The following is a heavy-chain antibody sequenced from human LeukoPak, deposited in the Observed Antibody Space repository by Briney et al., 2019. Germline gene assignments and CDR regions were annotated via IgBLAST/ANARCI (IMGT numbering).Heavy chain of an antibody. CDR3: ARGLRYFDWLLSGGYFDY. D-gene: IGHD3-9*01. CDR1: GFTFSSYS. J-gene: IGHJ4*02. Sequence: GGSLRLSCAASGFTFSSYSMNWVRQAPGKGLEWVSGINWNGGSTGYADSVKGRFTISRDNAKNSLYLQMNSLRAEDTALYHCARGLRYFDWLLSGGYFDYWGQGTLVTVSS. CDR2: INWNGGST. V-gene: IGHV3-20*01.